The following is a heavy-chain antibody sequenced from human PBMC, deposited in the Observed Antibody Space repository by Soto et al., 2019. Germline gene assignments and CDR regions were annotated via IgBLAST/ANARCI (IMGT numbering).Heavy chain of an antibody. CDR1: GFIFSGYG. D-gene: IGHD3-10*01. CDR3: AKERVVRGVTDY. V-gene: IGHV3-30*18. J-gene: IGHJ4*02. CDR2: ISHDGSSK. Sequence: QVPLVESGGGVVQPGRSLRLACAASGFIFSGYGMHWVRQAPGKGLVWVAVISHDGSSKFYADSVKGRFTISRDNSMNTLYLEMSSLRPDDTAVYYCAKERVVRGVTDYWGQGTLVTVSS.